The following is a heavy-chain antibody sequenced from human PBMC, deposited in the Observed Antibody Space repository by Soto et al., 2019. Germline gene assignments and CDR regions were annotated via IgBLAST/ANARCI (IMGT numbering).Heavy chain of an antibody. Sequence: QLQLQESGPGLVKPSETLSLTCTVSGGSISSSSYYWGWIRQPPGKGLEWIGSIYYSGSTYYNPSHKSRVTISVDTSKNRFALKLSSVTAADTAVYYCASLRVYAINYWGQGTLVTVSS. CDR3: ASLRVYAINY. V-gene: IGHV4-39*01. D-gene: IGHD2-8*01. J-gene: IGHJ4*02. CDR2: IYYSGST. CDR1: GGSISSSSYY.